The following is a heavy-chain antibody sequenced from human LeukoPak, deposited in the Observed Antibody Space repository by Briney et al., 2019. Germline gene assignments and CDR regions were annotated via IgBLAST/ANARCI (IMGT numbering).Heavy chain of an antibody. CDR3: ARGKYSSGWYPKNPRYNWFDP. Sequence: SVKVSCKTSGYIFTGYLIHWVRQAPGQGLEWMGGIIPIFGTANYAQKFQGRVTITTDESTSTAYMELSSLRSEDTAVYYCARGKYSSGWYPKNPRYNWFDPWGQGTLVTVSS. V-gene: IGHV1-69*05. D-gene: IGHD6-19*01. J-gene: IGHJ5*02. CDR1: GYIFTGYL. CDR2: IIPIFGTA.